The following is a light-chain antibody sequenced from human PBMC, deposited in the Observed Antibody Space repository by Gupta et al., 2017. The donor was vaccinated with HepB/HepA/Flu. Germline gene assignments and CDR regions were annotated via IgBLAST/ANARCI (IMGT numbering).Light chain of an antibody. V-gene: IGKV1-33*01. CDR2: DAS. CDR1: HYIYKY. J-gene: IGKJ2*01. CDR3: QQDNDLPYT. Sequence: DIQMTQSPSSLSASVGDRVTISCQASHYIYKYLNWYQQRPGKGPDLLIYDASNLETGVPSRFSGSGSGTDFTLTISSLQPEDFATYYCQQDNDLPYTFGQGTQIEI.